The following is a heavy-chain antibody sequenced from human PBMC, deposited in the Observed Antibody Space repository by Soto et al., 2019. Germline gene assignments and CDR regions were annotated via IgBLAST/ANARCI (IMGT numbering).Heavy chain of an antibody. D-gene: IGHD3-3*01. J-gene: IGHJ6*02. CDR1: GFTFDDYT. V-gene: IGHV3-43*01. Sequence: GRSLRLSCAASGFTFDDYTMHWVRQAPGKGLEWVSLISWDGGSTYYADSVKGRFTISRDNSKNSLYLQMNSLRTEDTALYYCAKDMKAGDFWSGPYLPDVCGQGTTVTVSS. CDR3: AKDMKAGDFWSGPYLPDV. CDR2: ISWDGGST.